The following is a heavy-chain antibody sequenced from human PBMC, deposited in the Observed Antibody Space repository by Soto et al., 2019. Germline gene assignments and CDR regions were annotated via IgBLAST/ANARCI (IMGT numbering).Heavy chain of an antibody. J-gene: IGHJ6*02. CDR3: GASTYYDILTGNKYGMHV. V-gene: IGHV4-34*01. Sequence: SETLSLTCVVYGGSFSGYYWSWIRQPPGKGLEWIGEINHSGSTNYNPSLKSRVTISVDTSKNQFSLKLSSVTAADTAVYYCGASTYYDILTGNKYGMHVWGQGTTVTVSS. D-gene: IGHD3-9*01. CDR2: INHSGST. CDR1: GGSFSGYY.